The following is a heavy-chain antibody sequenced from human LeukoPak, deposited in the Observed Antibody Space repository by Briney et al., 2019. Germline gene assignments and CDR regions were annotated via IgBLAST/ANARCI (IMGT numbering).Heavy chain of an antibody. Sequence: GASVKVSCKASGYTFTTYNINWVRQAPGQGLEWMGWISGYNGNTNYAQKLQGRVTMTTDTSTSTAYMELSSLRSEDTAVYYCARAGYYDSSGPNDYWGQGTLVTVSS. CDR1: GYTFTTYN. V-gene: IGHV1-18*01. CDR2: ISGYNGNT. J-gene: IGHJ4*02. CDR3: ARAGYYDSSGPNDY. D-gene: IGHD3-22*01.